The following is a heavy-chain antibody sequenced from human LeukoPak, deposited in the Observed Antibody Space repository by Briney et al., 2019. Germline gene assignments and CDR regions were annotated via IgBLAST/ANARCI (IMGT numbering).Heavy chain of an antibody. V-gene: IGHV1-69*01. Sequence: ASVKVSCKASGGTFSSYAISWVRQAPGQGLEWMGGIIPIFGTANYAQKFQGRVTITADESTSTAYMELSSLRSEDTAVYYCARAVGATFCHSDYWGQGTLVTVSS. D-gene: IGHD1-26*01. CDR2: IIPIFGTA. J-gene: IGHJ4*02. CDR1: GGTFSSYA. CDR3: ARAVGATFCHSDY.